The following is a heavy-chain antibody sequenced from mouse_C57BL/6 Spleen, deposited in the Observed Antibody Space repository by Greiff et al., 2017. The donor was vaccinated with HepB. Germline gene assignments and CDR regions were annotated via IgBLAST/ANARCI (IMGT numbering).Heavy chain of an antibody. CDR2: IWWDDAK. Sequence: QVTLKECGPGILQPSQSLSLTCSFSGFSLSTFGMGVGWIRQPSGKGLEWLAHIWWDDAKYYNPALKSRLTISEDTSQNQVYLKITNVDTADTATYYCARECYYYGSRTEDFDVWGTGTTVTVSS. J-gene: IGHJ1*03. CDR1: GFSLSTFGMG. D-gene: IGHD1-1*01. CDR3: ARECYYYGSRTEDFDV. V-gene: IGHV8-8*01.